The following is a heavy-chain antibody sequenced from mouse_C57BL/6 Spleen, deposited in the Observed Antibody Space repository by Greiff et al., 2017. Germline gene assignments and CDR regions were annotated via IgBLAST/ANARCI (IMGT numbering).Heavy chain of an antibody. CDR2: ISSGSSTN. CDR3: ARLNWEYYAMDY. V-gene: IGHV5-17*01. Sequence: EVQVVESGGGLVKPGGSLKLSCAASGFTFSDYGMHWVRQAPEKGLEWVAYISSGSSTNYYADTVKGRFTISRDNAKHTLFLQMTSLRSEDTDMYYCARLNWEYYAMDYWGQGTSVTVSS. CDR1: GFTFSDYG. J-gene: IGHJ4*01. D-gene: IGHD4-1*01.